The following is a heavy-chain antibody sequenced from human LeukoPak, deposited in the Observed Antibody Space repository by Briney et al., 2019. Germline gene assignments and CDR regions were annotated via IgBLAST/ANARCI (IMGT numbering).Heavy chain of an antibody. Sequence: SVKVSCKXSGGTFSSYTISWVRQAPGQGLELMGRIIPILGIANYSQKFQGRVTITADKSTSTAYMALSSLRSEDTAVYYCARGPHCSSTSCYRNWFDPWGQGTLVTVSS. CDR1: GGTFSSYT. V-gene: IGHV1-69*02. CDR3: ARGPHCSSTSCYRNWFDP. CDR2: IIPILGIA. J-gene: IGHJ5*02. D-gene: IGHD2-2*01.